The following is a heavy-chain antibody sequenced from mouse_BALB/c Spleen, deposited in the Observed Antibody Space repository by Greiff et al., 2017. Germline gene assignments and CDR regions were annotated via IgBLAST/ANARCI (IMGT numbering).Heavy chain of an antibody. CDR2: ISSGSSTI. V-gene: IGHV5-17*02. Sequence: EVQGVESGGGLVQPGGSRKLSCAASGFTFSSFGMHWVRQAPEKGLEWVAYISSGSSTIYYADTVKGRFTISRDNPKNTLFLQMTSLRSEDTAMYYCARELIRTSMDYWGQGTSVTVSA. J-gene: IGHJ4*01. CDR1: GFTFSSFG. D-gene: IGHD2-4*01. CDR3: ARELIRTSMDY.